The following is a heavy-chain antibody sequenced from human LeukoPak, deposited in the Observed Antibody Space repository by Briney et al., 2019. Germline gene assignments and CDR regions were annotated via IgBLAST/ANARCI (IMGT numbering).Heavy chain of an antibody. V-gene: IGHV6-1*01. D-gene: IGHD3-10*01. CDR2: TYYRSKWYN. CDR1: GDSVSSNSAA. Sequence: SQTLSLTCAISGDSVSSNSAAWNWIRQSPSRGLEWLGRTYYRSKWYNDYAVSVKSRITINPDTSKNQFSLQPNSVTPEDTAVYYCARDSMVRGVGDYGMDVWGQGTTVTVSS. J-gene: IGHJ6*02. CDR3: ARDSMVRGVGDYGMDV.